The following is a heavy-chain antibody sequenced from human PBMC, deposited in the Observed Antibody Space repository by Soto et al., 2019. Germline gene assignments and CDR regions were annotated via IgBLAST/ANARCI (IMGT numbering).Heavy chain of an antibody. Sequence: QVQLQESGPGLVKPSQTLSLTCTVSGGSISSSGYYWNWIRQHPGKGLEWIGYIYYSGSTYYNPSLESRFTISVDTSKNLFSLTLSSVTAADTAVYYCARMLGATIFDYWGQGTLVTVSS. CDR1: GGSISSSGYY. J-gene: IGHJ4*02. CDR2: IYYSGST. D-gene: IGHD5-12*01. V-gene: IGHV4-31*03. CDR3: ARMLGATIFDY.